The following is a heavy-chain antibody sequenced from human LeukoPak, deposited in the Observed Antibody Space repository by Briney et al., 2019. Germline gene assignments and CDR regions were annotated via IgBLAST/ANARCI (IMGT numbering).Heavy chain of an antibody. J-gene: IGHJ3*02. CDR2: IYTSGST. Sequence: PAQTLSLTCTVSGCSISSGSYYSSWIRQPAGQGLEWIGRIYTSGSTKDNPSLKSRVTISVDTSKNQFSLILSSVTAADTAVYYCASDVEMTTLAAFDIWGQGTMVTVSS. V-gene: IGHV4-61*02. CDR3: ASDVEMTTLAAFDI. D-gene: IGHD5-24*01. CDR1: GCSISSGSYY.